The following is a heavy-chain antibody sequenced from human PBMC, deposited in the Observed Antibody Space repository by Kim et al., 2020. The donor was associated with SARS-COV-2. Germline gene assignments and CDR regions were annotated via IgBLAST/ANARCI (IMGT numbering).Heavy chain of an antibody. Sequence: GGSLRLSCAASGFTFSSYAMSWVRQAPGKGLEWVSAISGSGGSTYYADSVKGRFTISRDNSKNTLYLQMNSLRAEDTAVYYCATIGYSSSWSPLYYYGMDVWGQGTTVTVSS. CDR1: GFTFSSYA. D-gene: IGHD6-13*01. CDR3: ATIGYSSSWSPLYYYGMDV. J-gene: IGHJ6*02. V-gene: IGHV3-23*01. CDR2: ISGSGGST.